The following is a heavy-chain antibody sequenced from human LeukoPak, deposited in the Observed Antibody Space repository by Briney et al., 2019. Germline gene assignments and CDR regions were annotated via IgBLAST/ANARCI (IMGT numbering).Heavy chain of an antibody. V-gene: IGHV1-46*01. J-gene: IGHJ4*02. CDR2: INPSGGST. CDR1: GYTFTSYY. CDR3: ARDLGSSGYYYEAPFDY. Sequence: ASVKVSCKASGYTFTSYYMHWVRQAPGQGLEWMGIINPSGGSTSYAQKFQGRVTMTRDMSTSTVYMELSSLRSEDTAVYYCARDLGSSGYYYEAPFDYWGQGTLVTVSS. D-gene: IGHD3-22*01.